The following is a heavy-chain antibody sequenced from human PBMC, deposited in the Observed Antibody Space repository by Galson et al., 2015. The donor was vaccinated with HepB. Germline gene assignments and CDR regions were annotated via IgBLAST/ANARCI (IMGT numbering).Heavy chain of an antibody. CDR1: GFTFSNAW. Sequence: SLRLSCAASGFTFSNAWMSWVRQAPGKGLEWVGRIKSKTDGGTTDYAAPVKGRFTISRDDSKNTLYLQMNSLKTEDTAVYYCTTERNGDYAYYWGQGTLVTVSS. CDR3: TTERNGDYAYY. J-gene: IGHJ4*02. D-gene: IGHD4-17*01. CDR2: IKSKTDGGTT. V-gene: IGHV3-15*01.